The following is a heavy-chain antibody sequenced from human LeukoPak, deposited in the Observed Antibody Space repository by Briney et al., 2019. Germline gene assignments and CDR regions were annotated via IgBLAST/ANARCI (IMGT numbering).Heavy chain of an antibody. CDR3: AKPISGGLAVTADWFHP. CDR2: INANSGTT. Sequence: PSETLSLTCSVSGGSVSNYYWSWLRQPPGKGLEWVSTINANSGTTSYAASVRGRFTISRDNSKNTLYLQLNTLRADDTATYYCAKPISGGLAVTADWFHPWGQGTLVVVSS. D-gene: IGHD6-19*01. CDR1: GGSVSNYY. J-gene: IGHJ5*01. V-gene: IGHV3-23*01.